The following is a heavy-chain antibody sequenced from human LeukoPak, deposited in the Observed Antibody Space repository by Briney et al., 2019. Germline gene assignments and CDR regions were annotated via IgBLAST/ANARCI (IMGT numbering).Heavy chain of an antibody. Sequence: ASVKVSCNASGGTFSSYAISWVRQAPGQGLEWMGGIIPIFGTANYAQKFQGRVTITADESTSTAYMELSSLRSEDTAVYYCARGVTTRGYFDYWGQGTLVTVSS. D-gene: IGHD4-11*01. CDR2: IIPIFGTA. J-gene: IGHJ4*02. CDR3: ARGVTTRGYFDY. V-gene: IGHV1-69*13. CDR1: GGTFSSYA.